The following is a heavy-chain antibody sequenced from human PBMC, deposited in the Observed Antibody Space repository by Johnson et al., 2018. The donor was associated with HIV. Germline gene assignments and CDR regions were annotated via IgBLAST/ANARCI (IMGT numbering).Heavy chain of an antibody. CDR1: GFTFSSYA. Sequence: VQLVESGGGVVQPGRSLRLSCAASGFTFSSYAMHWVRQTPGKGLEWVAVISYDGSNKYYADSVKGRFTISRDNSKNTLYLQMNTLRAEDTAVYYCGGVGRTGSAFDMWGLGTMVTVSS. CDR2: ISYDGSNK. D-gene: IGHD2-15*01. J-gene: IGHJ3*02. V-gene: IGHV3-30*04. CDR3: GGVGRTGSAFDM.